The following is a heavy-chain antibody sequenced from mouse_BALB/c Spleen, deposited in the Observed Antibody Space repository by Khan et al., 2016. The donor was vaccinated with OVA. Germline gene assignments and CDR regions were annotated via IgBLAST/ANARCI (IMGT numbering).Heavy chain of an antibody. CDR3: AKGVWSYYYTLDY. V-gene: IGHV2-6-5*01. J-gene: IGHJ4*01. Sequence: VQLQESGPGLVAPSQNLSITCTVSGFSLSDYGVSWIRQPPGKGLEWLGVIWGGGSTYYNSALKSRLSISKDNSKSQVFLKMSSLQGDDTAMFYCAKGVWSYYYTLDYWGQGTTVTVSS. CDR1: GFSLSDYG. CDR2: IWGGGST.